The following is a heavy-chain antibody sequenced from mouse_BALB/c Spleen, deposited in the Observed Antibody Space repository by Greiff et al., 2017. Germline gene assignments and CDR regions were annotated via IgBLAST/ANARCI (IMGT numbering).Heavy chain of an antibody. V-gene: IGHV1S126*01. CDR1: GYSFTSYC. Sequence: QVQLQQSGPQLVRPGASVKISCKASGYSFTSYCMHWVKQRPGQGLEWIGMIDPSDSETRLNQKFKDKATLTVDKSSSTAYMQLSSPTSEDTAVYYCARGYYGSSTVYFGYWGQGTTLTVSS. CDR3: ARGYYGSSTVYFGY. D-gene: IGHD1-1*01. CDR2: IDPSDSET. J-gene: IGHJ2*01.